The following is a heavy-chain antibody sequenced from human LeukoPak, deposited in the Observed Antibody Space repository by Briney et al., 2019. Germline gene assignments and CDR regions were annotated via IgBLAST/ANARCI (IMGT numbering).Heavy chain of an antibody. D-gene: IGHD2-2*01. CDR2: IYYSGST. J-gene: IGHJ4*02. CDR1: GGSISSSSYY. V-gene: IGHV4-39*01. Sequence: SETLSLTCTVSGGSISSSSYYWGWIRQPPGKGLEWIGSIYYSGSTYYNPSLKSRVTIPVDTSKNQFSLKLSSVTAADTAVYYCARQDCSSTSCYLDYWGQGTLVTVSS. CDR3: ARQDCSSTSCYLDY.